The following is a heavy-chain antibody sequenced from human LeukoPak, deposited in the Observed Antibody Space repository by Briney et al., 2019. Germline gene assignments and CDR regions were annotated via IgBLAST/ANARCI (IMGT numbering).Heavy chain of an antibody. CDR2: IYTSGST. D-gene: IGHD6-13*01. CDR1: GCSISSGSYY. J-gene: IGHJ4*02. V-gene: IGHV4-61*02. CDR3: ARAPPSIAAAGTGYFDY. Sequence: SETLSLTCTVSGCSISSGSYYWSWIRQPAGRGLEWIGRIYTSGSTNYNPSLKSRVTISVDTSKNQFSLKLSSVTAADTAVYYCARAPPSIAAAGTGYFDYWGQGTLVTVSS.